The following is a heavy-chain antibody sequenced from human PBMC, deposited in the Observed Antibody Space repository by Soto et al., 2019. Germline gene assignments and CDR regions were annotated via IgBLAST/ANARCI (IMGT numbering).Heavy chain of an antibody. CDR2: IYYSGST. J-gene: IGHJ6*03. V-gene: IGHV4-59*01. CDR3: ARGLSSDIVVVPAAMNPPPKPRYYYYYMDV. Sequence: SETLSLTCTVSGGSISSYYWSWIRQPPGKGLEWIGYIYYSGSTNYNPSLKSRVTISVDTSKNQFSLKLSSLTAAETAVYYCARGLSSDIVVVPAAMNPPPKPRYYYYYMDVWGKGTTVTVSS. CDR1: GGSISSYY. D-gene: IGHD2-2*01.